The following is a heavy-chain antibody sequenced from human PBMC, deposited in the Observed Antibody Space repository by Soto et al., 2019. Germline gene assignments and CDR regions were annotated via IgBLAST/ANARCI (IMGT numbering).Heavy chain of an antibody. V-gene: IGHV3-30*03. CDR1: GFTFSSYG. CDR3: ASGRDGDNPLPY. Sequence: HPGGSLRLSCAASGFTFSSYGMHWVRQAPGKGLEWVAVISYDGSNKYYADSGKGRFTISRDNSKNTLYLQMNSLRAEDTAVYYYASGRDGDNPLPYWGQGALVTVSS. J-gene: IGHJ4*02. CDR2: ISYDGSNK. D-gene: IGHD2-15*01.